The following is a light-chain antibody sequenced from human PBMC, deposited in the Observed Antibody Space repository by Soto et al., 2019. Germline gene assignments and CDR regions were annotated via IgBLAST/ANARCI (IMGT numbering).Light chain of an antibody. Sequence: DLQMTQSPSSLSASVGDRVTITCRASQGINNYLAWYQQKPGKVPKLLIYAASTLPSGVPSRFSGRGFGTDFTLTISSLQPEDVASYYCQKYNSAPFTFGGGTKVEIK. V-gene: IGKV1-27*01. CDR2: AAS. CDR3: QKYNSAPFT. CDR1: QGINNY. J-gene: IGKJ4*01.